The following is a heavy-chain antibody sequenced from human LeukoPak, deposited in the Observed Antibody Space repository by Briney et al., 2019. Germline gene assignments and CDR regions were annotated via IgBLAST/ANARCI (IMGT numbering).Heavy chain of an antibody. CDR3: ARGRGGKYK. V-gene: IGHV4-34*01. J-gene: IGHJ4*02. D-gene: IGHD4-23*01. Sequence: SETLSLTCAVYGGSFSGYYWSWIRQPPGKGLEWIGEINRSGSTNYNPSLKSRVTISVDTSKNQFSLKLSSVTAADTAVYYCARGRGGKYKWGQGTLVTVSS. CDR2: INRSGST. CDR1: GGSFSGYY.